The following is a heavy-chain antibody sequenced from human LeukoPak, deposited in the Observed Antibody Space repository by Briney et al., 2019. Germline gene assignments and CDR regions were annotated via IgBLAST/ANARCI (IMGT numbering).Heavy chain of an antibody. J-gene: IGHJ5*02. CDR1: GYTLTYHY. Sequence: ASVKVSCKASGYTLTYHYMHWLRQTPGRGLEWMGWINPTNGIAVYEQAFQGRVTMTRDTSISTVYMELTNLRSDDTGVYYCAKEGYSNGPDPWGPGSLVTVSS. V-gene: IGHV1-2*02. CDR3: AKEGYSNGPDP. CDR2: INPTNGIA. D-gene: IGHD5-12*01.